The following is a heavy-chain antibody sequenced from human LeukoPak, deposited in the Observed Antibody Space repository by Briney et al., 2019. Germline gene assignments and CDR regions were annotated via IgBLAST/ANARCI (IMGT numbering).Heavy chain of an antibody. CDR3: ASAGERAYYYYYGMDV. J-gene: IGHJ6*02. CDR2: ISSSSYI. Sequence: GGSLRLSCAASGFTFSSYSMNWVRQAPGKGLEWVSSISSSSYIYYADSVKGRFTISRDNAKNSLYLQMNSLRAEDTAVYYCASAGERAYYYYYGMDVWGQGTTVTVSS. CDR1: GFTFSSYS. V-gene: IGHV3-21*01.